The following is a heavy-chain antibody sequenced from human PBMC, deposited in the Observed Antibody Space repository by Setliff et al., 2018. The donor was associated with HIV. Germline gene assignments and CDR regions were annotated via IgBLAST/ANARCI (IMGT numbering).Heavy chain of an antibody. V-gene: IGHV3-30*02. Sequence: PGGSLRLSCEASGFTFSDYGMHWVRQAPGKGLEWVTFIRNDASNTYYADSVKGRFTISRDSSKNTLYLQMDSLRTEDTAVYYCAKTQGWHSINYWGPGTLVTVSS. CDR3: AKTQGWHSINY. CDR2: IRNDASNT. D-gene: IGHD6-19*01. J-gene: IGHJ4*02. CDR1: GFTFSDYG.